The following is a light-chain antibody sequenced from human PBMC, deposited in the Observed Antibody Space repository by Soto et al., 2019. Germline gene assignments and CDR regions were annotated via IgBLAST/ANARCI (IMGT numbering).Light chain of an antibody. V-gene: IGKV3-11*01. J-gene: IGKJ5*01. CDR1: QSVDSY. CDR2: DAS. CDR3: QQRSSWPIT. Sequence: NVLTQSPGTLSLSPWERATLSCRASQSVDSYLAWYQQKPGQAPRLLIYDASNRATGIPARFSGSGSGTDFTLTISSLEPDDFAVYYCQQRSSWPITFGQGTRLEIK.